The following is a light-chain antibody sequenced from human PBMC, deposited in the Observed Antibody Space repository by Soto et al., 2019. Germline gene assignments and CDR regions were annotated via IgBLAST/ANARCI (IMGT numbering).Light chain of an antibody. V-gene: IGKV3-20*01. Sequence: DIFLTQSQAHLPLSPGERTTLSCRASQSISRYLAWYQQKPGQGPRLLIYGASSRATGTPDRFSGSGSGTDFTLTINRLEPEDFALYYCQQYGSSPPTFGQGTKVDI. CDR3: QQYGSSPPT. CDR2: GAS. J-gene: IGKJ1*01. CDR1: QSISRY.